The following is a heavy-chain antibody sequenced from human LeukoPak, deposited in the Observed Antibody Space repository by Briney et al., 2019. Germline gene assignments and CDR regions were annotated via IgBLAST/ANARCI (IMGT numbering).Heavy chain of an antibody. V-gene: IGHV3-23*01. Sequence: SGGSLRLSCAASGFTFSSYAMSWVRQAPGKGLEWVSAISGSGGSTYYADSVKGRFTISRDNSKNTLYLQMNSLRAEDTAVYYCAKDLAAVAGIWDDAFDIWGQGTMVTVSS. CDR3: AKDLAAVAGIWDDAFDI. CDR2: ISGSGGST. J-gene: IGHJ3*02. CDR1: GFTFSSYA. D-gene: IGHD6-19*01.